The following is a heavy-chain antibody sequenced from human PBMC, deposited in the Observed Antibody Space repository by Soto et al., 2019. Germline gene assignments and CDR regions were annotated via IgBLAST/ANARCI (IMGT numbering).Heavy chain of an antibody. CDR3: TTGLGVRRYDFWSGHTKKDMDV. V-gene: IGHV3-15*01. CDR2: IKSKTDGGTT. J-gene: IGHJ6*03. Sequence: PGGSLRLSCAASGFTFSNAWMSWVRQAPGKGLEWVGRIKSKTDGGTTDYAAPVKGRFTISRDDSKNTLYLQMNSLKTEDTAVYYCTTGLGVRRYDFWSGHTKKDMDVWGKGTTVTVSS. D-gene: IGHD3-3*01. CDR1: GFTFSNAW.